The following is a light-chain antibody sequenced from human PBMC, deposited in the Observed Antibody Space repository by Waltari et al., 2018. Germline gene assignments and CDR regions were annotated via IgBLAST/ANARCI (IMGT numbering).Light chain of an antibody. CDR3: QQYNTAYT. CDR2: KAS. Sequence: DVQMTQSPSTLSASVGDTVSITCRASQSIMSWLAWYQQTAEKATKVLISKASTLESGVPSRFGSSESATEFTLTISNLQPDDFATYYCQQYNTAYTFGQGTILEIK. V-gene: IGKV1-5*03. J-gene: IGKJ2*01. CDR1: QSIMSW.